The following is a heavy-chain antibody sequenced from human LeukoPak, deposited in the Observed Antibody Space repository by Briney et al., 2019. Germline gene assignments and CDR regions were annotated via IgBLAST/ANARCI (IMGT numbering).Heavy chain of an antibody. V-gene: IGHV1-8*03. CDR1: GGTFSSYA. CDR2: MNPNSGNT. CDR3: ARVYSSSWYEVDY. D-gene: IGHD6-13*01. J-gene: IGHJ4*02. Sequence: ASVKVSCKASGGTFSSYAINWVRQATGQGLEWMGWMNPNSGNTGYAQKFQGRVTITRNTSISTAYMELSSLRSEDTAVYYCARVYSSSWYEVDYWGQGTLVTVSS.